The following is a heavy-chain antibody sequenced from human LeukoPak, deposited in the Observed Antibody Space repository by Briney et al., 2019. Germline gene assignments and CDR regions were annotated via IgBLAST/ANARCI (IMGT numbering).Heavy chain of an antibody. CDR2: ISSNGGST. CDR3: ARDAHYDYGDQGPFDY. Sequence: GGSLRLSCAASGFTFSSYAMHWVRQAPGKGLEYVSAISSNGGSTYYANSVKGRFTISRDNSKNTLYLQMGSLRAEDMAVYYCARDAHYDYGDQGPFDYWGQGTLVTVSS. J-gene: IGHJ4*02. V-gene: IGHV3-64*01. D-gene: IGHD4-17*01. CDR1: GFTFSSYA.